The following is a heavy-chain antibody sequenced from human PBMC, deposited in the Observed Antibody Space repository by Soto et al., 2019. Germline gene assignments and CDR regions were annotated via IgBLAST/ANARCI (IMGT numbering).Heavy chain of an antibody. CDR2: IYYSGST. J-gene: IGHJ2*01. V-gene: IGHV4-30-4*01. Sequence: PSETLSLTCTVSGGSISSGDYYWSWIRQPPGKGLEWIGYIYYSGSTYYNPSLKSRVTISVDTSKNQFSLKLSSVTAADTAVYYCARDFWLGPGWYFDLWGRGTLVTVSS. CDR3: ARDFWLGPGWYFDL. CDR1: GGSISSGDYY. D-gene: IGHD3-3*01.